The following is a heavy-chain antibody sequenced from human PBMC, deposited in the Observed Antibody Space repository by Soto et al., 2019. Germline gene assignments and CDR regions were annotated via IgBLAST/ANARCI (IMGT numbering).Heavy chain of an antibody. D-gene: IGHD4-17*01. Sequence: QVQLVESGGGVVQPGRSLRLSCAASGFTFSSYGMHWVRQAPGKGLEWVAVISYDGSNKYYADSVKGRFTISRDNSKNTLYLQMNSLRAEDTAVYYCAKSSYTVTYYYYGMDVWGQGTTVTVSS. CDR3: AKSSYTVTYYYYGMDV. CDR1: GFTFSSYG. V-gene: IGHV3-30*18. J-gene: IGHJ6*02. CDR2: ISYDGSNK.